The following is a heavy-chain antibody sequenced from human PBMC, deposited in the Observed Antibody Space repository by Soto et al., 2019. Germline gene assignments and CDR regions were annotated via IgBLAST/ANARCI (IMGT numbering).Heavy chain of an antibody. V-gene: IGHV4-39*01. CDR3: SRRAPEGFDP. CDR1: GGSIGTSAYY. Sequence: SETLSLTCAVSGGSIGTSAYYCGWIRQAPGKGLEWIGSINHSGNTYLSPSLKDRVTMSVDTSKNSFSLKLRSATAADTGLYYCSRRAPEGFDPWGQGTLVTVSS. CDR2: INHSGNT. J-gene: IGHJ5*02.